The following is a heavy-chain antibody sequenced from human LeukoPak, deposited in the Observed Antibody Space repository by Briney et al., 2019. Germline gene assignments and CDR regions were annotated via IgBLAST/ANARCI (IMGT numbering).Heavy chain of an antibody. Sequence: SETLSLTCTVSGGSISSSSYYWGWIRQPPGKGLGWIGSIYYSGSTYYNPSLKSRVTISVDTSKNQFSLKLSSVTAADTAVYYCARHDGIAAPHDYWGQGTLVTVSP. CDR3: ARHDGIAAPHDY. J-gene: IGHJ4*02. CDR1: GGSISSSSYY. V-gene: IGHV4-39*01. CDR2: IYYSGST. D-gene: IGHD6-13*01.